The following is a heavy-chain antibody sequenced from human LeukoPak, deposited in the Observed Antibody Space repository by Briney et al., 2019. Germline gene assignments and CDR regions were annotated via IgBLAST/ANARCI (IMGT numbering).Heavy chain of an antibody. Sequence: ASVKVSCKASGYTFTGYYMHWVRQAPGQGREWMGGINPNSGGTNYAQKVQGRVTMTRDTSISTAYMELSRLRADDTAVYYCARVGGLWGAFDIWGQGTMVTVSS. D-gene: IGHD1-26*01. V-gene: IGHV1-2*02. CDR3: ARVGGLWGAFDI. CDR1: GYTFTGYY. CDR2: INPNSGGT. J-gene: IGHJ3*02.